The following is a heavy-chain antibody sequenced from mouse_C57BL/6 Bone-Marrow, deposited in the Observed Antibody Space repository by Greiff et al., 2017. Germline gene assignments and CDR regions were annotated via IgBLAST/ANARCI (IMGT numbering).Heavy chain of an antibody. J-gene: IGHJ1*03. D-gene: IGHD1-1*01. V-gene: IGHV1-42*01. Sequence: VHVKQSGPELVKPGASVKISCKASGYSFTGYYMNWVKQSPEKSLEWIGEINPSTGGTTYNQKFKAKATLTVDKSSSTAYMQLKSLTSEDSAVYYCARRRAITTVVATRYWYFDVWGTGTTVTVSS. CDR3: ARRRAITTVVATRYWYFDV. CDR2: INPSTGGT. CDR1: GYSFTGYY.